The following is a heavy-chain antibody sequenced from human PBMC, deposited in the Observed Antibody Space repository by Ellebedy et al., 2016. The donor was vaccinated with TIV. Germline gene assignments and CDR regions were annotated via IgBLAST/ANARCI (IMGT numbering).Heavy chain of an antibody. D-gene: IGHD2-15*01. CDR1: GFAVNGYY. CDR3: AVVDFC. CDR2: IFTSDVT. V-gene: IGHV3-53*01. J-gene: IGHJ4*02. Sequence: GESLKISCAASGFAVNGYYITWVRQAPGKGLDWVSVIFTSDVTSYTDSVRGRFTISRDTYKNTVNLQMNSLRVEDTAIYYCAVVDFCWGQGTLVTVSP.